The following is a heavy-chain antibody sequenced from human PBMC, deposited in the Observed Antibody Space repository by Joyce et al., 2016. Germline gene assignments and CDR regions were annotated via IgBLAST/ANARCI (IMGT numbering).Heavy chain of an antibody. CDR3: AKHVI. CDR2: INEDGSKK. Sequence: EVQLVESGGGLVQPGGSLRLSCEASGFTFSGYWMTGVRKAPGKGLEWVAHINEDGSKKYYVDSVKGRFTISRDNTKNSLFLQMNSLRAEDTAVYFCAKHVIWGQGTMVTVSS. CDR1: GFTFSGYW. J-gene: IGHJ3*02. V-gene: IGHV3-7*03.